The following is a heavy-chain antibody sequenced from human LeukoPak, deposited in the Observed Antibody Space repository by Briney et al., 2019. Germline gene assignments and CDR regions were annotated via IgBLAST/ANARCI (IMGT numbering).Heavy chain of an antibody. Sequence: GGSLRLSCAASGFTFSRFAMSWLRQAPGKGLEWVSGISGSGGSTYYADSVEGRFTISRDKSRNTLYLQMNSLRAEDTAVYYCAKLYSGSFHYYGLDVWGQGTTVSVSS. CDR3: AKLYSGSFHYYGLDV. V-gene: IGHV3-23*01. CDR1: GFTFSRFA. J-gene: IGHJ6*02. D-gene: IGHD1-26*01. CDR2: ISGSGGST.